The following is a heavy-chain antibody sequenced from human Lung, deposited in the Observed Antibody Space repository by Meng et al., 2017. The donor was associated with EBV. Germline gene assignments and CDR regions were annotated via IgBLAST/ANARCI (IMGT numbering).Heavy chain of an antibody. V-gene: IGHV4-31*03. CDR3: ARGADEYGGNAFDF. CDR1: GASISSAYNY. D-gene: IGHD4-23*01. J-gene: IGHJ4*02. CDR2: IYYSGIT. Sequence: QGKRQWSGPRLVEPSQTLPLTCTVSGASISSAYNYWTWIRQRPGRGLEWIGYIYYSGITYYNPSLQSRLTISADTSKNQFSLMLTSLTAADTAVYYCARGADEYGGNAFDFWGQGALVTVSS.